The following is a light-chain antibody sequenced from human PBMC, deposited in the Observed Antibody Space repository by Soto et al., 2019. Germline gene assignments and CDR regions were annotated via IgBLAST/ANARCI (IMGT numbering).Light chain of an antibody. Sequence: EIVLTQSPGTLSLSPGERATLSCRASEFLSSSYLVWYQQKPGQAPRLLIYAASRRATGIPDRFSGSGSATEYTLNINTLEPEDLSVYYCQQQGTFGQGTKLEIK. CDR1: EFLSSSY. J-gene: IGKJ2*01. CDR3: QQQGT. V-gene: IGKV3-20*01. CDR2: AAS.